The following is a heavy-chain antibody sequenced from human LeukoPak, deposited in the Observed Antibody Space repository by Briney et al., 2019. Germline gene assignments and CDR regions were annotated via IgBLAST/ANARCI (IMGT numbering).Heavy chain of an antibody. CDR3: VRNRYNLDV. D-gene: IGHD1-1*01. J-gene: IGHJ6*02. CDR1: GLILSNNS. Sequence: QPGGSLRLSCAVSGLILSNNSMTWVRQAPGKGLEWVASIKQDGSEKYYVDSVKGRFTISRDNAKNSLYLEMNSLRAEDTALYYCVRNRYNLDVWGQGTTVTVSS. CDR2: IKQDGSEK. V-gene: IGHV3-7*01.